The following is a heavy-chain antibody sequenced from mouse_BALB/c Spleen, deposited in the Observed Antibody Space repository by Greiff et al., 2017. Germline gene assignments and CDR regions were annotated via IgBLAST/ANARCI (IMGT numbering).Heavy chain of an antibody. V-gene: IGHV5-6-5*01. Sequence: EVQRVESGGGLVKPGGSLKLSCAASGFTFSSYAMSWVRQTPEKRLEWVASISSGGSTYYPDSVKGRFTISRDNARKILYLQMSSLRSEDTAMYYCARQDGNYWFAYWGQGTLVTVSA. J-gene: IGHJ3*01. CDR3: ARQDGNYWFAY. CDR2: ISSGGST. D-gene: IGHD2-1*01. CDR1: GFTFSSYA.